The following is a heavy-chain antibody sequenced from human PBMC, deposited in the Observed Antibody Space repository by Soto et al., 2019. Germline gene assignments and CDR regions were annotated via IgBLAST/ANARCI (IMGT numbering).Heavy chain of an antibody. CDR2: MNQDGSER. V-gene: IGHV3-7*01. J-gene: IGHJ4*02. CDR1: GFTFSNYW. CDR3: TRDRSRTMLF. D-gene: IGHD3-10*02. Sequence: EVQLVESGGGLVQPGGSLRLSCTASGFTFSNYWMSWVRQAPGEGLEWVANMNQDGSERYYVDSVKGRFTISRDNAKNSLYLQVSSLRAEDTAIYYCTRDRSRTMLFWGQGTLVTVSS.